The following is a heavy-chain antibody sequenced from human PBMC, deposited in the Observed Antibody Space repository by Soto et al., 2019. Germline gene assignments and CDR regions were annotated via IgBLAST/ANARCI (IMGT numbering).Heavy chain of an antibody. CDR3: ARDGDYFGAGTYSHFDY. CDR1: GFSFSDYG. V-gene: IGHV3-33*01. CDR2: LWYDGTDK. J-gene: IGHJ4*02. Sequence: GGSLRLSCVASGFSFSDYGMHWVRQAPGKGLEWVATLWYDGTDKYYADSVKGRFTISRDNSNNTLSLQMNSLRAEDTAVYHCARDGDYFGAGTYSHFDYWGQGTLVTVSS. D-gene: IGHD3-16*01.